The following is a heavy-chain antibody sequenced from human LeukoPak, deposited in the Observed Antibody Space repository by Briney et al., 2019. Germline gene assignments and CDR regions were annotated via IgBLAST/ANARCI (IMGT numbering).Heavy chain of an antibody. CDR2: INPNSGGT. D-gene: IGHD3-22*01. Sequence: ASVKVSCXASGYTFTGYYIHWVRQAPGQGLEWMVRINPNSGGTNYAQKFQGRVTMTRDTSISTAYMELSRLRSDDTAVYYCARYYDSSGYSSEYFQHWGQGTLVTVSS. V-gene: IGHV1-2*06. J-gene: IGHJ1*01. CDR3: ARYYDSSGYSSEYFQH. CDR1: GYTFTGYY.